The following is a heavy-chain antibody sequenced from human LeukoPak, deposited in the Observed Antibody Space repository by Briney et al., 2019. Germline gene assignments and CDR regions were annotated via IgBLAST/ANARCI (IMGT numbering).Heavy chain of an antibody. CDR3: XXXXXSYYWVAFDY. V-gene: IGHV4-39*01. D-gene: IGHD1-26*01. CDR1: GGSISSSSYY. Sequence: SETLSLTCTVSGGSISSSSYYWGWIRQPPGKGLEWIGSIYYSGSTYYNPSLKSRVTISVDTSKNQFSLKLSSVTAADTAVYYXXXXXXSYYWVAFDYWGQGTLVTVSS. CDR2: IYYSGST. J-gene: IGHJ4*02.